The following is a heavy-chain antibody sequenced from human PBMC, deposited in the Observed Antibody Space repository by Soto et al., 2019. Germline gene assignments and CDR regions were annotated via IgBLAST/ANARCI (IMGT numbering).Heavy chain of an antibody. V-gene: IGHV1-18*04. D-gene: IGHD4-17*01. J-gene: IGHJ3*02. CDR3: ASSLDYGDYIVGYAFDI. CDR1: GYTFTSYG. Sequence: ASVKFSCKSSGYTFTSYGISWVRQAPGQGFDWMGWISAYNGNTNYAQKLQGRVTMTTDTSTSTAYMELRSLRSDDTAVYYCASSLDYGDYIVGYAFDIWGQGTTVTVSS. CDR2: ISAYNGNT.